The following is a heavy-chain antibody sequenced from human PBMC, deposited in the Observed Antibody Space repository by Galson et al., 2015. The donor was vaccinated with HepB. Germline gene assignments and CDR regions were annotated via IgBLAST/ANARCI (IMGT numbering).Heavy chain of an antibody. CDR1: GFTFSSYG. CDR2: IRYDGSNK. D-gene: IGHD3-22*01. Sequence: SLRLSCAASGFTFSSYGMHWVRQAPGKGLEWVAFIRYDGSNKYYADSVKGRFTISRDNSKNTLYLQMNSLRAEDTAVYYCANRLHYYDGSGYLDAFDIWGQGTMVTVSS. CDR3: ANRLHYYDGSGYLDAFDI. V-gene: IGHV3-30*02. J-gene: IGHJ3*02.